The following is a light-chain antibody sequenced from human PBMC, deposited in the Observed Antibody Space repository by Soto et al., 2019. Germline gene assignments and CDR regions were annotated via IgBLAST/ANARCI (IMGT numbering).Light chain of an antibody. CDR2: DAS. J-gene: IGKJ4*01. CDR1: QSVSSY. CDR3: KQYGRSLT. Sequence: VLTQSPATLSLSPGESATLSCRASQSVSSYLAWYQQKPGQAPRLLIYDASNRATGIQARFSGSGPGTEFTLTIRRLEPEDFAVYYCKQYGRSLTCGGGTKVDIK. V-gene: IGKV3-11*01.